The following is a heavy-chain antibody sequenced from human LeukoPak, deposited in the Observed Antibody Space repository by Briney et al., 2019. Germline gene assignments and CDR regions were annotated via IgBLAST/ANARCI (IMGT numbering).Heavy chain of an antibody. CDR2: ISSSGSTI. D-gene: IGHD3-16*01. J-gene: IGHJ4*02. CDR3: ATLYYVDY. CDR1: GFTFSSYS. V-gene: IGHV3-48*04. Sequence: QSGGSLRLSCAASGFTFSSYSMNWVRQAPGKGLEWVSYISSSGSTIYYADSVKGRFTISRDNAKNSLYLQMNSLRAEDTAVYYCATLYYVDYWGQGTLVTVSS.